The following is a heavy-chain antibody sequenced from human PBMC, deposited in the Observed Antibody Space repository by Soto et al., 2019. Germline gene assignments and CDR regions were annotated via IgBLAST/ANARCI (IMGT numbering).Heavy chain of an antibody. CDR2: IDWNRATI. CDR1: GFIFDDYA. Sequence: EVQLVEYGGGVGQPGRSLRLSCIASGFIFDDYAIHWVRQVPGKGLEWVSGIDWNRATIGYADSVKGRFTLSRDNARNSVLLQMNSLRPEDTALYYCVKDVGSRHYDFTNFDSWGQGTLVTVSS. D-gene: IGHD3-3*01. J-gene: IGHJ4*02. V-gene: IGHV3-9*01. CDR3: VKDVGSRHYDFTNFDS.